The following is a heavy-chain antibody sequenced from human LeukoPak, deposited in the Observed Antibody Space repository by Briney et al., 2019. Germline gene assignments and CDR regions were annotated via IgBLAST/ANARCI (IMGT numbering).Heavy chain of an antibody. CDR3: ARGYSGSPHYDY. Sequence: SETLSLTCTVSGGSISSGGYYWSWIRQPPGKGLEWIGYIYHSGSTYYNPSLKSRVTISVDRSKNQFSLKLSSVTAADTAVYYCARGYSGSPHYDYWGQGTLVTVSS. J-gene: IGHJ4*02. D-gene: IGHD1-26*01. CDR2: IYHSGST. CDR1: GGSISSGGYY. V-gene: IGHV4-30-2*01.